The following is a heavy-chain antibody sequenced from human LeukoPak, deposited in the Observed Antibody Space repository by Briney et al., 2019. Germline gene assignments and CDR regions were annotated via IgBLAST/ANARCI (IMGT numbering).Heavy chain of an antibody. V-gene: IGHV3-23*01. D-gene: IGHD3-22*01. CDR3: AKDLIPYYYDSSGYLPTLDY. J-gene: IGHJ4*02. Sequence: PGGSLRFSCAASGFTFSSYAMSWVRQAPGKGLEWVSAISGSGGSTYYADSVKGRFTISRDNSKNTLYLQMNSLRAEDTAVYYCAKDLIPYYYDSSGYLPTLDYWGQGTLVTVSS. CDR1: GFTFSSYA. CDR2: ISGSGGST.